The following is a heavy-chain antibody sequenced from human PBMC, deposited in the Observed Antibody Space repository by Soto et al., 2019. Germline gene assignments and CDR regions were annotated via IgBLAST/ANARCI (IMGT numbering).Heavy chain of an antibody. CDR3: AKLAYASSWYYYGMDV. J-gene: IGHJ6*02. Sequence: EVQLLESGGGLVQPGGSLRLSCAASGFTFSSYAMSWVRQAPGKGLEWVSIISGSGRSTYYADSVKGRFTISRDNSKNTLYVQMISLRTEDSAVYYCAKLAYASSWYYYGMDVWGQGTTVTVSS. CDR1: GFTFSSYA. D-gene: IGHD6-13*01. V-gene: IGHV3-23*01. CDR2: ISGSGRST.